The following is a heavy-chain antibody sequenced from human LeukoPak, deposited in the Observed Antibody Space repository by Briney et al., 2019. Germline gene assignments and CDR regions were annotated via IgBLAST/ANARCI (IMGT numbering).Heavy chain of an antibody. J-gene: IGHJ6*03. V-gene: IGHV4-59*01. CDR1: GGSISNYY. D-gene: IGHD2-15*01. CDR3: ARNGFCSGAYCYGYYYYMDL. Sequence: PSETLSLTCTVSGGSISNYYWSWIRQPPGKGLEWTGYIYYSGTTHYSPSLKSRVTMSVDSSKNQFSLKLNSVTAADTAVYYCARNGFCSGAYCYGYYYYMDLWGKGTTVTVSS. CDR2: IYYSGTT.